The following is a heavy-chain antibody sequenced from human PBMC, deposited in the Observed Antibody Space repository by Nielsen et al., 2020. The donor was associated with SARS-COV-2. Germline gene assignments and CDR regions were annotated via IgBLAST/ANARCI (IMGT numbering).Heavy chain of an antibody. V-gene: IGHV3-33*01. D-gene: IGHD6-19*01. CDR2: IWYDGSNK. Sequence: GESLKISCAASGSTSSNYGMHWVRQAPGKGLEWVAVIWYDGSNKYYADSVKGRFTISRDNSNNTLYLQMNSLRAEDTAVYYCARFAMAGTSYFDYWGQGTLVTVSS. J-gene: IGHJ4*02. CDR3: ARFAMAGTSYFDY. CDR1: GSTSSNYG.